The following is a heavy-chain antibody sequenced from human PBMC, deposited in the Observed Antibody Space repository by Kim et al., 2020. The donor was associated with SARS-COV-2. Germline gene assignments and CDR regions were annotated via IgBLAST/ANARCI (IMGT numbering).Heavy chain of an antibody. Sequence: SETLSLTCTVSGASISDFYWSWIRQPPGQGLEWIGYIHYSGSTSYNPSLQNRVTLSVDSSKNQFSLKVTSMTVADTAMYYCARGHHGHSYWGHGTLVTVSS. CDR1: GASISDFY. CDR2: IHYSGST. J-gene: IGHJ4*01. D-gene: IGHD3-3*02. V-gene: IGHV4-59*13. CDR3: ARGHHGHSY.